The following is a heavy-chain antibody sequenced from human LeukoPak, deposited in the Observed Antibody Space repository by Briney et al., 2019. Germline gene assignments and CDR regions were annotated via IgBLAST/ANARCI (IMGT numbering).Heavy chain of an antibody. CDR3: ARDLVGYFDY. CDR2: IYDSGST. Sequence: SETLSLTCTVSGGSVSSSRYYWTWIRQPPGKGLEWIGFIYDSGSTNYNPSFKSRVTISEDTSKNQFSLKLTSVTAADTAVYYCARDLVGYFDYWGQGTLVTVSS. CDR1: GGSVSSSRYY. J-gene: IGHJ4*02. V-gene: IGHV4-61*01.